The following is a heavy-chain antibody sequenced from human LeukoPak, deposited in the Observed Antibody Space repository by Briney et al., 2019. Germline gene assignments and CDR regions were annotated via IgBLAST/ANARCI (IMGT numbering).Heavy chain of an antibody. CDR2: INSDGGDT. CDR1: GFTFSSYV. Sequence: PGESLRLSCSASGFTFSSYVMHWVRQAPGKGLEYVSGINSDGGDTSYTASVKGRFTVSRDNSENTLYLQMSSLRPEDTAVYYCAVQSFDYWGQGTLVTVSS. CDR3: AVQSFDY. J-gene: IGHJ4*02. V-gene: IGHV3-64D*06.